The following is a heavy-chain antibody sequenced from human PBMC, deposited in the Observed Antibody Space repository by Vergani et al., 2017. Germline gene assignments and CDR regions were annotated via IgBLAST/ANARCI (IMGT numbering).Heavy chain of an antibody. CDR1: GFTFSSYS. CDR2: ISSSSSYR. J-gene: IGHJ4*02. CDR3: ARVRLAVAGKVEGDDY. V-gene: IGHV3-21*01. D-gene: IGHD6-19*01. Sequence: EVQLVESGGGLVKPGGSLRLSCAASGFTFSSYSMNWVRQAPGKGLEWVSSISSSSSYRYYADSVKGRFTISRDNAKNSLYLQMNSLRAEDTAVYYCARVRLAVAGKVEGDDYWGQGTLVTVSS.